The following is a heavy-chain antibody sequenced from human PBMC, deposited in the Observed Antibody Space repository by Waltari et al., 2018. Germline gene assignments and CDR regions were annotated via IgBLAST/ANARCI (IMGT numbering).Heavy chain of an antibody. J-gene: IGHJ3*02. Sequence: EVQLVESGGGLVKPGGSLRLSCAASGFTVRRYRMNWVRQAPGKGLEWVSSISSSSSYIYYADSVKGRFTISRDNAKNSLYLQMNSLRAEDTAVYYCARGIVTDAFDIWGQGTMVTVSS. CDR1: GFTVRRYR. V-gene: IGHV3-21*02. CDR3: ARGIVTDAFDI. D-gene: IGHD2-15*01. CDR2: ISSSSSYI.